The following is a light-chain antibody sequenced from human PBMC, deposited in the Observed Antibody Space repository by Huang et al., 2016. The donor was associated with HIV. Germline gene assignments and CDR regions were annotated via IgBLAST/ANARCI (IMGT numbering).Light chain of an antibody. Sequence: DVVMTQSPLSLPVTLGQPASISCRSSQSLVHSDGNTYLNWFQQRPGQSPRRIIYKVSNRDSGVPDRFSGSGSGTDFTLKISRVEAEDVGVYYCMQGTHWPPTTFGQGTKVEIK. CDR3: MQGTHWPPTT. V-gene: IGKV2-30*02. J-gene: IGKJ1*01. CDR1: QSLVHSDGNTY. CDR2: KVS.